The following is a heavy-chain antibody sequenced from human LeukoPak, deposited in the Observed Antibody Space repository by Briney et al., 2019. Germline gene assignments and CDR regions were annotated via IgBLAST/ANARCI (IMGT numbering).Heavy chain of an antibody. CDR3: ARDMITFGGVIRRAFDI. CDR1: GFTFSTYA. V-gene: IGHV3-23*01. CDR2: ISGTGGST. Sequence: PGGSLRLSCAASGFTFSTYAMTWVRQAPGKGLEWVSLISGTGGSTYYADSVKGRFTISRDNAKNSLYLQMNSLRAEDTAVYYCARDMITFGGVIRRAFDIWGQGTMVTVSS. D-gene: IGHD3-16*01. J-gene: IGHJ3*02.